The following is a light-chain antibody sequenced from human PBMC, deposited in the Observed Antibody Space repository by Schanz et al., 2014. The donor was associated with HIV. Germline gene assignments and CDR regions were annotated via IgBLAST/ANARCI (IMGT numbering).Light chain of an antibody. CDR1: QYISSW. CDR2: RAS. J-gene: IGKJ2*01. Sequence: DVEMTQSPSTLSAAVGDRVTLTCRASQYISSWLAWYQIKPGQAPKFLISRASTLENGVSSRFSGSGSGTEFTLTISTLHPEDFATYYCQQYHSYPYTFGPGTSLDLK. CDR3: QQYHSYPYT. V-gene: IGKV1-5*03.